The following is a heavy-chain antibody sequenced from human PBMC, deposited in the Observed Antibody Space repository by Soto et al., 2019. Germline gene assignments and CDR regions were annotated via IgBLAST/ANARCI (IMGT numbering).Heavy chain of an antibody. Sequence: SVRVSCKASGGTLSSYAISCVRQAPGQGLEWMGGIIPIFGTANDAQKFQGRVTITADKSTSTAYMELSSLRSEDTAVYYCAREGLDSSGTHNRVDPWGQGTLVTV. J-gene: IGHJ5*02. CDR1: GGTLSSYA. CDR3: AREGLDSSGTHNRVDP. D-gene: IGHD3-22*01. CDR2: IIPIFGTA. V-gene: IGHV1-69*06.